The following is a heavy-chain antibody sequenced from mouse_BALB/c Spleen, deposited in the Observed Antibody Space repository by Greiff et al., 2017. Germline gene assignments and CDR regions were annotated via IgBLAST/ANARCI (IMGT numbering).Heavy chain of an antibody. CDR2: ISSGGST. V-gene: IGHV5-6-5*01. J-gene: IGHJ4*01. Sequence: EVQVVESGGGLVKPGGSLKLSCAASGFTFSSYAMSWVRQTPEKRLEWVASISSGGSTYYPDSVKGRFTISRDNARNILYLQMSSLRSEDTAMYYCARCGNSYYAMDYWGQGTSVTVSS. CDR1: GFTFSSYA. D-gene: IGHD2-1*01. CDR3: ARCGNSYYAMDY.